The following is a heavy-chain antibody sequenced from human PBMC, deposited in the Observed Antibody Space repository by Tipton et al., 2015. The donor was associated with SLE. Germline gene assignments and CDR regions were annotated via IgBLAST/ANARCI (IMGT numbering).Heavy chain of an antibody. Sequence: LRLSCTVSGGSISGYYWSWIRQPPGKGLECIGKINHGGSTNYNPSLKSRVTISVDTSKNQFSLKLSSVTAADTAVYYCARIVFSSGSLYYYYYGMDVWGQGTTVTVSS. D-gene: IGHD6-19*01. J-gene: IGHJ6*02. V-gene: IGHV4-34*01. CDR3: ARIVFSSGSLYYYYYGMDV. CDR2: INHGGST. CDR1: GGSISGYY.